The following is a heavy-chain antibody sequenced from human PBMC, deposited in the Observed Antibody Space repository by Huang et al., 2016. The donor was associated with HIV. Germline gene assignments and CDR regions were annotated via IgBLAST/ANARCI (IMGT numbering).Heavy chain of an antibody. CDR3: ARGLHWFDP. CDR2: INTNTGNP. CDR1: RYTFTSYP. D-gene: IGHD1-26*01. V-gene: IGHV7-4-1*02. J-gene: IGHJ5*02. Sequence: QVQLVQSGSELKQPGASVKVSCKASRYTFTSYPMNWVRQAPGQGLEWMGGINTNTGNPTYAQGFTGRFVVSVDTSGSTAYLQISSLKTEDTALYYCARGLHWFDPWGQGTLFTVSS.